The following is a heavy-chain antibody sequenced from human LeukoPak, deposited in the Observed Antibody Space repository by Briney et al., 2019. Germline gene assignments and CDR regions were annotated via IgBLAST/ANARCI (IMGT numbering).Heavy chain of an antibody. CDR3: ARDESWLPDY. J-gene: IGHJ4*02. D-gene: IGHD5-18*01. Sequence: GGSLRLSCAASGSTFSTYEMDWVRQAPGKGLEWVSYISSSGSTKYYTDSVKGRFTISRDNAKNSLYLQMNSLRAEDTAVYYCARDESWLPDYWGQGTLVTVSS. CDR2: ISSSGSTK. CDR1: GSTFSTYE. V-gene: IGHV3-48*03.